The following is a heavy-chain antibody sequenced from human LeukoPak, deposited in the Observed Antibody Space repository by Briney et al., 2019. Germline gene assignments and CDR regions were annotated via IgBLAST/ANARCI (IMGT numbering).Heavy chain of an antibody. D-gene: IGHD2-15*01. V-gene: IGHV3-64*01. CDR3: ARDKQLGYCSGGSCHAQGYYYGMDV. J-gene: IGHJ6*02. CDR1: GFIFSSCA. Sequence: PGGSLRLSCAASGFIFSSCAMHWVRQAPGKGLEYVSGISSNGGSTYYVKSVEGRFIISRDNSKNTVYLQMGSLRPEDMAVYYCARDKQLGYCSGGSCHAQGYYYGMDVWGQGTTVTVSS. CDR2: ISSNGGST.